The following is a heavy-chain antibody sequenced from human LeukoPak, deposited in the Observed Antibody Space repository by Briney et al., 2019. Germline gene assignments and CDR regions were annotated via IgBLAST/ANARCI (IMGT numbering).Heavy chain of an antibody. CDR3: ARDLTAETTAYFHH. J-gene: IGHJ1*01. Sequence: HPGGSLRLSCAACGFTFSIYWMSWVRQAPGKGLEWVANIKQDGSEKYYVDSVNGRFTISRDNAKNSLFLQMNSLTAEDTAVYYCARDLTAETTAYFHHWGQGTLVTVSS. D-gene: IGHD4-17*01. V-gene: IGHV3-7*01. CDR1: GFTFSIYW. CDR2: IKQDGSEK.